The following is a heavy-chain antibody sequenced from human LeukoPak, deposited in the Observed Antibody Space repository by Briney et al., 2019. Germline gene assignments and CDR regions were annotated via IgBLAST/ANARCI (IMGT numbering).Heavy chain of an antibody. CDR1: GFTFGDYV. CDR2: IRSKAYGGTT. V-gene: IGHV3-49*04. J-gene: IGHJ3*02. Sequence: GGSLRLSCTASGFTFGDYVMSWVRQAPGKGLEWVGFIRSKAYGGTTKNAASVKGRFTISRDDSRSIAYLQMNSLKTEDTAVYYCTRRYNYDSSGYYYVRDAFDIWGQGIMVTVSS. D-gene: IGHD3-22*01. CDR3: TRRYNYDSSGYYYVRDAFDI.